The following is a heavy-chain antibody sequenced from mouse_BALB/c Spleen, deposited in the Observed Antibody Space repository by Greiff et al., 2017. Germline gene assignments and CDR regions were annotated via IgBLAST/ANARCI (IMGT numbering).Heavy chain of an antibody. CDR2: IWGDGST. J-gene: IGHJ4*01. CDR1: GFSLTGYG. Sequence: VMLVESGPGLVAPSQSLSITCTVSGFSLTGYGVNWVRQPPGKGLEWLGMIWGDGSTDYNSALKSRLSISKDNSKSQVFLKMNSLQTDDTARYYCARDGSRGDYAMDYWGQGTSVTVSS. V-gene: IGHV2-6-7*01. CDR3: ARDGSRGDYAMDY. D-gene: IGHD1-1*01.